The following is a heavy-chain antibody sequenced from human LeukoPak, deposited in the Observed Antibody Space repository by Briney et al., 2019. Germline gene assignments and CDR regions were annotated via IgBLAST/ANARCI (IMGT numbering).Heavy chain of an antibody. D-gene: IGHD3-10*01. CDR2: ISSSGSTI. J-gene: IGHJ4*02. Sequence: GSLRLSCAASGFTFSSYEMNWVRQAPGKGLEWVSYISSSGSTIYYADSVKGRFTISRDNAKNSLYLQMNSLRAEDTAVYYCAELPYYYGSGSGNYWGQGTLVTVSS. V-gene: IGHV3-48*03. CDR1: GFTFSSYE. CDR3: AELPYYYGSGSGNY.